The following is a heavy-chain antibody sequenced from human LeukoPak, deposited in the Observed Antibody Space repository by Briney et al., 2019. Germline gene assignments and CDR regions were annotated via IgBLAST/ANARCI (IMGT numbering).Heavy chain of an antibody. CDR2: IYYSGTT. V-gene: IGHV4-59*01. Sequence: SETLSLTCTVSGGSISNYYWSWIRQPPGKGLEWIGYIYYSGTTNYNPSLKSRVTISVDTSRNQFSLKLNSVTAADTAVYYCARGVYIAAAQYGYWGQGTLVTVSS. J-gene: IGHJ4*02. D-gene: IGHD6-13*01. CDR3: ARGVYIAAAQYGY. CDR1: GGSISNYY.